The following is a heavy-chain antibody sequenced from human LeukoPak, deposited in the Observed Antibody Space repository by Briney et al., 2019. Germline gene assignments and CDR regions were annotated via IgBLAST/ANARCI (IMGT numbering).Heavy chain of an antibody. CDR1: GGSISSGGYF. V-gene: IGHV4-30-2*01. CDR2: IYESSHA. Sequence: SETLSLTCAVSGGSISSGGYFWSWIRQPPGKGLEWIGYIYESSHALYNPSLKSRVTISVDTSKNQFSLKLSSVTAADTAVYYCARVALLRLPRDAFDIWGQGTMVTVSS. J-gene: IGHJ3*02. CDR3: ARVALLRLPRDAFDI. D-gene: IGHD3-3*01.